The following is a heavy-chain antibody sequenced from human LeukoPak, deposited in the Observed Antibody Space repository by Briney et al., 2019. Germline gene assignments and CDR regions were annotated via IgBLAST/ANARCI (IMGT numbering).Heavy chain of an antibody. CDR1: GYAFTSYS. CDR2: INTKTGNP. Sequence: GASVKVSCKTSGYAFTSYSMNWVRQAPGQGLEWMGWINTKTGNPAYAQGFTGRFVFCLDTSVSTAYLEISSLKAEDTAVYYCARDTTVGSGSPLDYWGQGTQITVSS. CDR3: ARDTTVGSGSPLDY. J-gene: IGHJ4*02. V-gene: IGHV7-4-1*02. D-gene: IGHD3-10*01.